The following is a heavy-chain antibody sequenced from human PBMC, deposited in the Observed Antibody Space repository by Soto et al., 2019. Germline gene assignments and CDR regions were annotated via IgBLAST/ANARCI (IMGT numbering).Heavy chain of an antibody. CDR1: AGSISSGGYY. Sequence: PSETLSLTCTVSAGSISSGGYYWSWIRQHPGKGLEWIGYIYYSGSTYYNPSLKSRVTISVDTSKNQFSLKLSSVTAAETAVDYWARGISSSSWYWFDPWGQGHLGTVSS. CDR3: ARGISSSSWYWFDP. D-gene: IGHD6-13*01. J-gene: IGHJ5*02. V-gene: IGHV4-31*03. CDR2: IYYSGST.